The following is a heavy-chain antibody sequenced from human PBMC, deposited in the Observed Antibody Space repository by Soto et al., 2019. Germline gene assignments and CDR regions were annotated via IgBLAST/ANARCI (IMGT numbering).Heavy chain of an antibody. V-gene: IGHV3-23*01. J-gene: IGHJ6*02. CDR1: GFDFSTYA. CDR2: IGEGGVSR. CDR3: ARDSVTRVSSDIPGMDV. D-gene: IGHD3-10*01. Sequence: EVRLLESGGGLVQPGGSLRLSCVASGFDFSTYAMSWVRQAPGKGLEWVSVIGEGGVSRVYADAVKGRFTISRDNSKNTLYLQMTGLRVDDTAMYYCARDSVTRVSSDIPGMDVWGQGTTVSVSS.